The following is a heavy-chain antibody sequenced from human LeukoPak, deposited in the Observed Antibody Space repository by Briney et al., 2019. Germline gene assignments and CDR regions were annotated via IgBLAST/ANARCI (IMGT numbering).Heavy chain of an antibody. CDR1: GFIFSSYG. V-gene: IGHV3-30*02. J-gene: IGHJ4*02. CDR2: IRYAGSSK. D-gene: IGHD3-10*01. CDR3: AKKGYYASGSYFDY. Sequence: GGSLRLSCAASGFIFSSYGMHWVRQAPGKGLEWVAFIRYAGSSKYYADSVKGRFTISRDNSKNTLYLQMNGLRAEDTAIYYCAKKGYYASGSYFDYWGQGTLVTVSS.